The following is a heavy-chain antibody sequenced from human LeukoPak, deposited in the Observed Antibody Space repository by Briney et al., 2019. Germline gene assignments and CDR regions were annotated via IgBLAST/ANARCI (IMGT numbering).Heavy chain of an antibody. Sequence: SETLSLTCAVYGGSFSGYYWSWIRQPPGKGLEWIGEINHSGSTNYNPSLKSRVTISVDTSKNQFSLKLSSVIAADTAVYYCARHGGIYSYGLWGQGTLVTVSS. CDR3: ARHGGIYSYGL. D-gene: IGHD5-18*01. CDR1: GGSFSGYY. CDR2: INHSGST. V-gene: IGHV4-34*01. J-gene: IGHJ4*02.